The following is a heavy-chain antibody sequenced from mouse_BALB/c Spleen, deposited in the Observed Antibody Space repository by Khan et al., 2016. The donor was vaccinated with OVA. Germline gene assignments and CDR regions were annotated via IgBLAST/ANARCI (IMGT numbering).Heavy chain of an antibody. J-gene: IGHJ2*01. CDR2: IWTGGGT. V-gene: IGHV2-9-2*01. CDR1: GFSLTSYD. D-gene: IGHD1-1*01. CDR3: VRQTTVGPYYFDY. Sequence: QVQLQQSGPGLVAPSQSLSITCTVSGFSLTSYDISWIRQPPGKGLEWLGVIWTGGGTNYNSAFMSRMGISKDNSKSQVFLKMNSLQNDDTAIYFCVRQTTVGPYYFDYWGQGTTLTVSS.